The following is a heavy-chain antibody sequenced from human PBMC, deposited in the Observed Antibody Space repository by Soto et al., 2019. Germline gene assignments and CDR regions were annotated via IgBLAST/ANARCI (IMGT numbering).Heavy chain of an antibody. CDR3: ARHAELERPRSDAFDI. Sequence: PSETLSLTCTVSGDSIRGSFCWSWIRQPPGKGLEWIGYICHSGSSTYNPSLKSRVAMSVDTSKNQFSLKLSSVTAADTAVYYCARHAELERPRSDAFDIWGQGTMVTVSS. J-gene: IGHJ3*02. CDR2: ICHSGSS. CDR1: GDSIRGSFC. D-gene: IGHD1-1*01. V-gene: IGHV4-59*08.